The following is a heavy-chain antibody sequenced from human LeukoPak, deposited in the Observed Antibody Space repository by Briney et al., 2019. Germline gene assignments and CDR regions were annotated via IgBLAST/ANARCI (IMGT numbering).Heavy chain of an antibody. D-gene: IGHD6-19*01. V-gene: IGHV3-7*01. J-gene: IGHJ4*02. CDR2: IKEDGSQK. Sequence: GGSLRLSCAASGFTFSTHWMSWVRQAAGKGLEWVANIKEDGSQKHYVDSVKGRFTISRDNAENSLYLEMNSLRVEDAAMYYCARRYSSGWFGDDYWGQGTLVTVSS. CDR1: GFTFSTHW. CDR3: ARRYSSGWFGDDY.